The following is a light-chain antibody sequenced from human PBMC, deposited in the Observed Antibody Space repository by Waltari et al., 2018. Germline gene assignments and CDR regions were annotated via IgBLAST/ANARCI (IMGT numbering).Light chain of an antibody. J-gene: IGLJ3*02. CDR2: EVS. CDR3: SSYTSSSSWV. V-gene: IGLV2-14*01. CDR1: SSDVGGYNY. Sequence: QSALTQPASVSGSPGPSITIPCTGTSSDVGGYNYVSWYQQHPGKAPKLMIYEVSNRPSGVSNRFSGSKSGNTASLTISGLQAEDEADYYCSSYTSSSSWVFGGGTKLTVL.